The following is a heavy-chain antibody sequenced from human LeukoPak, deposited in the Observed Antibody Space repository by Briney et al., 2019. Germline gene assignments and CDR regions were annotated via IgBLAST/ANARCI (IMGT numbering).Heavy chain of an antibody. CDR3: ARDLGEHWFDP. D-gene: IGHD3-16*01. J-gene: IGHJ5*02. CDR1: GFTFSSYI. CDR2: ISSSSSYI. V-gene: IGHV3-21*01. Sequence: GGSLRLSCAASGFTFSSYIMNWVRQAPGKGLEWVSSISSSSSYIYYADSVKGRFTISRDNAKNSLYLQMNSLRAEDTAVYYCARDLGEHWFDPWGQGTLVTVSS.